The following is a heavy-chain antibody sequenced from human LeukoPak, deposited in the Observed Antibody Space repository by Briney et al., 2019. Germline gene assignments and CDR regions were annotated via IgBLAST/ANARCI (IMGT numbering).Heavy chain of an antibody. CDR1: GFTFSSYG. Sequence: GRSLRLSCAASGFTFSSYGMHWVRQAPGKGLEWVAVIWYDGSNKYYADSVKGRFTISRDNSKNTLYLQMNSLRAEDTAIYFCAKRGVYLDYWGQGSLVTVSS. J-gene: IGHJ4*02. CDR3: AKRGVYLDY. D-gene: IGHD3-22*01. CDR2: IWYDGSNK. V-gene: IGHV3-33*06.